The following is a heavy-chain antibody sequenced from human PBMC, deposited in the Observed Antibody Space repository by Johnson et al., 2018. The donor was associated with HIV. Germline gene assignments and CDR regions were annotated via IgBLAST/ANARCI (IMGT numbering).Heavy chain of an antibody. D-gene: IGHD5-24*01. V-gene: IGHV3-66*01. CDR3: ARACRDGYTCDAFDI. CDR2: IYSGGST. CDR1: GFTVSITY. J-gene: IGHJ3*02. Sequence: VQLVESGGGVVQPGRSLRLSCEASGFTVSITYMSWVRQAPGKGLEWVSVIYSGGSTYYADSVKGRFTISRDNSKNTVYLQMNSLRAEDTAVYYCARACRDGYTCDAFDIWGQGTMVTVSS.